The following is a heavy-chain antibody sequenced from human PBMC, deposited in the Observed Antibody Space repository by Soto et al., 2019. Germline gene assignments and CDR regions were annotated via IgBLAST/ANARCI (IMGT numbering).Heavy chain of an antibody. Sequence: EVQLVESGGGLVKPGGSLRVSCEDSGFTFSNYNMHWVRQAPGKGLEWVSCISSSGTYLYYADSLKGRFTISRDNTKNSVYLQMNSLRAEDTAVYYCARERWFGEAGFDSWGQGTLVTVSS. D-gene: IGHD3-10*01. CDR1: GFTFSNYN. CDR3: ARERWFGEAGFDS. V-gene: IGHV3-21*02. CDR2: ISSSGTYL. J-gene: IGHJ4*02.